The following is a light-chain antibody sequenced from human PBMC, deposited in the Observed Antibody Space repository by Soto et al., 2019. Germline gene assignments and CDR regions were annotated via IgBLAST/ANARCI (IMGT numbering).Light chain of an antibody. V-gene: IGKV1-5*03. CDR2: KAS. J-gene: IGKJ5*01. Sequence: DIQMTQSPSTLSASVGDRVTITCRASQTISSWLAWYQQKPGKAPKLLIYKASTLKSGVPSRFSGSGSGTEFTLTIRSLQPEDFATYYCKQLNSYAITFGQGTRLEIK. CDR1: QTISSW. CDR3: KQLNSYAIT.